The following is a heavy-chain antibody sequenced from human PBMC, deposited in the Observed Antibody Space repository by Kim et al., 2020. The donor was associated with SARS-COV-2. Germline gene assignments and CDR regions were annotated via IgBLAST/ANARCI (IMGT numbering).Heavy chain of an antibody. CDR1: GDSVSSNSAA. D-gene: IGHD5-12*01. Sequence: SQTLSLTCAISGDSVSSNSAAWNWIRQSPSRGLEWLGRTYYRSKWYNDYAVSVKSRITINPDTSKNQFSLQLNSVTPEDTAVYYCARANRYSGYDSGAFDIWGQGTMVTVSS. J-gene: IGHJ3*02. CDR3: ARANRYSGYDSGAFDI. CDR2: TYYRSKWYN. V-gene: IGHV6-1*01.